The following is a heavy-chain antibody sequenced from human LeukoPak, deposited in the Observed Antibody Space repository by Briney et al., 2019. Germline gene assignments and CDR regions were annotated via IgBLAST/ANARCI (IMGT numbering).Heavy chain of an antibody. D-gene: IGHD7-27*01. CDR1: GFTFSGYA. V-gene: IGHV4-59*01. J-gene: IGHJ6*03. CDR2: IYYSGST. CDR3: ARDWGDYYYMDV. Sequence: GSLRLSCAASGFTFSGYAMSWVRQAPWKGLEWIGYIYYSGSTNYNPSLKSRVTISVDTSKNQFSLKLSSVTAADTAVYYCARDWGDYYYMDVWGKGTTVTVSS.